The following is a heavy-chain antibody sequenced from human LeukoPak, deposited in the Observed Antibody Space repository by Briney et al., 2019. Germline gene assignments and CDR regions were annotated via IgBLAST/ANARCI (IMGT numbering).Heavy chain of an antibody. D-gene: IGHD3-22*01. CDR1: GFTFSHYS. CDR2: ISRSSSYI. V-gene: IGHV3-21*06. CDR3: ARRGFYDSSGYDY. J-gene: IGHJ4*02. Sequence: GGSLRLSCAASGFTFSHYSMNWVRQAPGKGLEWVSSISRSSSYIYYADSAKGRFTISRDNAKNSLYLQINSLRAEDTAIYYCARRGFYDSSGYDYWGQGTLVTVSS.